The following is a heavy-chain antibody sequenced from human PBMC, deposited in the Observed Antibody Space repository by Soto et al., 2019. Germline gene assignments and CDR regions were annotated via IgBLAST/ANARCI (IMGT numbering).Heavy chain of an antibody. V-gene: IGHV4-31*03. CDR3: ARDPAVSTIAAAGTDYYYGMDV. CDR1: GGSISSGGYY. CDR2: IYYSGST. J-gene: IGHJ6*02. D-gene: IGHD6-13*01. Sequence: SETLSLTCTVSGGSISSGGYYWSWIRQHPGNGLEWIGYIYYSGSTYYNPSLKSRVTISVDTSKNQFSLKLSSVTAADTAVYYCARDPAVSTIAAAGTDYYYGMDVWGQGTTVTVSS.